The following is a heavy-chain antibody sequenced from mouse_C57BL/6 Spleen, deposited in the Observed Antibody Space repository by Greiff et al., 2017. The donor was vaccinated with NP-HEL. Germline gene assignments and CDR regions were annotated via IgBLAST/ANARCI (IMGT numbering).Heavy chain of an antibody. CDR2: ISSGSSTI. J-gene: IGHJ4*01. CDR3: ARKFDYYGGAMDY. D-gene: IGHD1-2*01. V-gene: IGHV5-17*01. CDR1: GFTFSDYG. Sequence: DVMLVESGGGSVKPGGSLKLSCAASGFTFSDYGMHWVRQAPEKGLEWVAYISSGSSTIYYADTVKGRFTISRDNAKNTLFLQMTSLRSEDTAMYYCARKFDYYGGAMDYWGQGTSVTVSS.